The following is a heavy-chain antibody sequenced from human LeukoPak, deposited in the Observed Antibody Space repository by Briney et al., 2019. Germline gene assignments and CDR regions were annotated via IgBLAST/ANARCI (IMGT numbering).Heavy chain of an antibody. CDR3: ARVRGFWDDSSGYPFDY. CDR1: GFTFSSYE. J-gene: IGHJ4*02. V-gene: IGHV3-48*03. CDR2: ILNSGTTT. Sequence: GGSLRLSCAASGFTFSSYEMNWVRQAPGKGLEWVSYILNSGTTTYYADSVKGRFTISRDNAKKSLYLQMNSLRAEDAGVYYCARVRGFWDDSSGYPFDYWGQGTLVSVST. D-gene: IGHD3-22*01.